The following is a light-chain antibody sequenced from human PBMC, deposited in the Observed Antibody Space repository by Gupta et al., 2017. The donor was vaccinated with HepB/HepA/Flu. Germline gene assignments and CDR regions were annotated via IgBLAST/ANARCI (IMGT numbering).Light chain of an antibody. J-gene: IGKJ1*01. V-gene: IGKV3-20*01. CDR3: EQDGSSPRT. CDR2: GVS. Sequence: EIVLTQSPGTLSLSPGERATLSCRVSQSGNSNYFAWYQQKPGQAPRLLIFGVSTRATGVPDRFSGSGSGTDFTLTISRLEPEDFAVYYCEQDGSSPRTFGQGTKVEIK. CDR1: QSGNSNY.